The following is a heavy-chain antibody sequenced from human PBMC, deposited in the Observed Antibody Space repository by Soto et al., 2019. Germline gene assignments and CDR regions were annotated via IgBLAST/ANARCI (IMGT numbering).Heavy chain of an antibody. Sequence: QAQLVQSGAEVRKPGSSVKVSCKAFGGSINNYALTWVRQAPGQGLEWMGGIIPIYGTANYAQKFRVRVTLTADEDTSTAYMELSSLRYEDTAVYYCARGSVSDYGDFGGLYDSWGQGTLVTVSS. J-gene: IGHJ4*02. D-gene: IGHD4-17*01. CDR3: ARGSVSDYGDFGGLYDS. CDR1: GGSINNYA. V-gene: IGHV1-69*01. CDR2: IIPIYGTA.